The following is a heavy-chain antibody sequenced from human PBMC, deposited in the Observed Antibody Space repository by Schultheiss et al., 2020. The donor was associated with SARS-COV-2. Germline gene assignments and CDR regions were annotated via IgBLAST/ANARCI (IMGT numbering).Heavy chain of an antibody. Sequence: LSLTCTVSGGSISSYYWSWIRQPPGKGLEWIGYIYYSGSTNYNPSLKSRVTISVDTSKNQFSLKLSSVTAADTAVYYCARGEAARGDYWGQGTLVTVSS. CDR1: GGSISSYY. J-gene: IGHJ4*02. D-gene: IGHD6-6*01. V-gene: IGHV4-59*12. CDR3: ARGEAARGDY. CDR2: IYYSGST.